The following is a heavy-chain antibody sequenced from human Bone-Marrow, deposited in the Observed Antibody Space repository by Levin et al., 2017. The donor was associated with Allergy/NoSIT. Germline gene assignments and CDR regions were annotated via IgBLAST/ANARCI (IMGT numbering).Heavy chain of an antibody. V-gene: IGHV4-4*07. Sequence: SETLSLTCSITDGFISSYYWSWIRQPAGKGLEWIGHTFTSGSTTYNPSLRSRVTMSIDTTNNTFFLKLSSVTAADTAVYYCARVSGVVGATRWLDPWGQGTLVTVSS. CDR3: ARVSGVVGATRWLDP. CDR1: DGFISSYY. J-gene: IGHJ5*02. CDR2: TFTSGST. D-gene: IGHD1-26*01.